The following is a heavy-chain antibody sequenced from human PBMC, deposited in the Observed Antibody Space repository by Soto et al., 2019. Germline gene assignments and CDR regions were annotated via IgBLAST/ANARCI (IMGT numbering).Heavy chain of an antibody. V-gene: IGHV3-48*01. Sequence: GGSLRLSCAASGFTFSSYSMNWVRQAPGKGLEWVSYISSSSSTIYYADSVKGRFTISRDNAKNSLYLQMNSLRAEDTAVYYCASTPANYDILTGYYKGFDYWGQGTLVTVSS. CDR2: ISSSSSTI. CDR3: ASTPANYDILTGYYKGFDY. J-gene: IGHJ4*02. CDR1: GFTFSSYS. D-gene: IGHD3-9*01.